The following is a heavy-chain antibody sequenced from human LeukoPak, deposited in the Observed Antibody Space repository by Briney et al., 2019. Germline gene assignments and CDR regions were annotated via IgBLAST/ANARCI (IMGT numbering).Heavy chain of an antibody. V-gene: IGHV4-59*01. J-gene: IGHJ5*02. CDR1: GGSISSYY. CDR2: IYYSGST. Sequence: PSETLSLTCTVSGGSISSYYWSWIRQPPGRGLEWIGYIYYSGSTNYNPSLKSRVTISVDTSKNQFSLKLSSVTAADTAVYYCARAPAEMATIWRDWFDPWGQGTLVTVSS. D-gene: IGHD5-24*01. CDR3: ARAPAEMATIWRDWFDP.